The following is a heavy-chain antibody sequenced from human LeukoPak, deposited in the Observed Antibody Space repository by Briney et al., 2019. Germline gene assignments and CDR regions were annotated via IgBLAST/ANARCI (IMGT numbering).Heavy chain of an antibody. CDR2: LFYSGSA. V-gene: IGHV4-59*12. CDR1: GGSISGYY. CDR3: AREGSRGYSYGGFDY. J-gene: IGHJ4*02. Sequence: SETLSLTCTVSGGSISGYYWSWIRQPPGKGLEWIGYLFYSGSAKYNPSLKSRVTISVDTSKNQFSLKLSSVTAADTAVYYCAREGSRGYSYGGFDYWGQGTLVTVSS. D-gene: IGHD5-18*01.